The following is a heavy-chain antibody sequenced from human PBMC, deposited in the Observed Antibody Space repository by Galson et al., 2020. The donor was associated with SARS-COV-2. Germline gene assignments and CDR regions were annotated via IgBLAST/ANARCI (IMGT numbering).Heavy chain of an antibody. V-gene: IGHV4-34*01. D-gene: IGHD2-8*01. CDR1: GESFSGYS. Sequence: SDTLSLTCAVYGESFSGYSWNWIRPPPGKGLEWFGEITHSGNTNYNPSLKSRVTISVDTSKNQFSLNLISVTAADTAVYFRATSLSQSNKYGMDVWGQGTTVTVSS. J-gene: IGHJ6*02. CDR2: ITHSGNT. CDR3: ATSLSQSNKYGMDV.